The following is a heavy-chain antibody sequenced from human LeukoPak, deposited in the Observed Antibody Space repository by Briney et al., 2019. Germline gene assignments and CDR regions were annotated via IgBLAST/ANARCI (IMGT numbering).Heavy chain of an antibody. V-gene: IGHV3-11*04. CDR2: ISSSGSTI. J-gene: IGHJ1*01. CDR1: GFTFSDYY. CDR3: AKVAGHSYDSSGFYLQH. D-gene: IGHD3-22*01. Sequence: GGSLRLSCAASGFTFSDYYMSWIRQAPGKGLEWVSYISSSGSTIYYADSVKGRFTISRDNSKNTLWLQLNSLRAEDTAVYYCAKVAGHSYDSSGFYLQHWGQGTLVTVSS.